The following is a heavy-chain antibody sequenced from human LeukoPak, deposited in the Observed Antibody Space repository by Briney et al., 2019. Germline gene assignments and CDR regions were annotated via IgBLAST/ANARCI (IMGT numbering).Heavy chain of an antibody. Sequence: ETLSLTCTVSGGSISSYYWSWIRQPPGKGLEWIGYIYYSGSTYYNPSLKSRVTISADTSKNQFSLKLSSVTAADTAVYYCARTVAVAGTNWFDPWGQGTLVTVSS. CDR2: IYYSGST. V-gene: IGHV4-59*01. D-gene: IGHD6-19*01. CDR3: ARTVAVAGTNWFDP. CDR1: GGSISSYY. J-gene: IGHJ5*02.